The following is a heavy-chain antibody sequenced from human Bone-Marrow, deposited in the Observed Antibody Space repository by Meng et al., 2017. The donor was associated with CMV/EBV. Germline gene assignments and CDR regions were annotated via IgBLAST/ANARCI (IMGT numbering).Heavy chain of an antibody. Sequence: GESLKISCAASGFTFSSYAMHWVRQVPGKGLEWVAFMRYGGDDIYYRDSVRGRFTVSRDNSKNTLYLQMDSLRPGDTALYYCAKDYTNTWSNYFDSWGRGTLVTVSS. CDR3: AKDYTNTWSNYFDS. CDR1: GFTFSSYA. V-gene: IGHV3-30*02. J-gene: IGHJ4*02. D-gene: IGHD6-13*01. CDR2: MRYGGDDI.